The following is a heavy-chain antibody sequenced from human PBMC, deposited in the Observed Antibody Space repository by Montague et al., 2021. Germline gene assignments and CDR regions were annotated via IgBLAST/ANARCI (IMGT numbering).Heavy chain of an antibody. CDR1: GYSISSGYY. V-gene: IGHV4-38-2*02. D-gene: IGHD2-15*01. CDR3: ARDREAAPFDY. CDR2: IFHRGST. Sequence: SETLSLTCTVSGYSISSGYYWGWIRQPPGKGLEWIGSIFHRGSTYYNPSLKSRVAISVDTSKNQFSLKLTSVTAADTALYYCARDREAAPFDYWGQGTLVTVS. J-gene: IGHJ4*02.